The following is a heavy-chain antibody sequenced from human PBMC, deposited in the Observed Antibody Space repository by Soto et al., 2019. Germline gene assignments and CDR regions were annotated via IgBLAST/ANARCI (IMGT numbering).Heavy chain of an antibody. J-gene: IGHJ6*02. V-gene: IGHV2-5*02. Sequence: ITLKESGPTLVKPTQTLTLTCTFSGFSLNTGGVGVGWVRQPRGKAMEWLALIYWDDDERYRPSLRSRLNITKATINNQLVLTMTNMDPEDTATYYCVGNWRYYGGDYYYGMDAWGQGTTVTVSS. CDR2: IYWDDDE. CDR1: GFSLNTGGVG. CDR3: VGNWRYYGGDYYYGMDA. D-gene: IGHD3-10*01.